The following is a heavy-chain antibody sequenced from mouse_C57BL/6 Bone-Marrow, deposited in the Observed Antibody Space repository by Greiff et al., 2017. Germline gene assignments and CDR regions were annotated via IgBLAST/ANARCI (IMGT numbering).Heavy chain of an antibody. Sequence: QVQLQQPGAELVRPGTSVKLSCKASGYTFTSYWMHWVKQRPGQGLEWIGVIDPSDSYTNYNQKFKGKATLTVDTSSSTAYMQLSSLTSEDSAVYYCARHDYYSSSYYFDYWGQGTTLTVSS. D-gene: IGHD1-1*01. CDR1: GYTFTSYW. CDR2: IDPSDSYT. CDR3: ARHDYYSSSYYFDY. V-gene: IGHV1-59*01. J-gene: IGHJ2*01.